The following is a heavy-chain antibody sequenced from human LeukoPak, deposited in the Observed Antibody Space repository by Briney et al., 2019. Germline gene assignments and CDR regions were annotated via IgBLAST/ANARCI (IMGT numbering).Heavy chain of an antibody. Sequence: GGSLRLSCAASGFTFRTYGMHWVRQAPGKGLEWVAIVWADGIKKYYADSVKGRFTISRDNSKNTLYLQMNSLRAEDTAVYYCAKDLAFDYGDHPLHWGQGTLVTVSS. CDR1: GFTFRTYG. CDR3: AKDLAFDYGDHPLH. V-gene: IGHV3-33*03. J-gene: IGHJ1*01. CDR2: VWADGIKK. D-gene: IGHD4-17*01.